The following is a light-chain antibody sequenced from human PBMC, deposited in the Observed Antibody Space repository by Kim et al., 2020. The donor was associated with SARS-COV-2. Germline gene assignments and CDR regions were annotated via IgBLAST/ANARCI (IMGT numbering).Light chain of an antibody. CDR2: QDN. J-gene: IGLJ1*01. CDR1: KLGDKY. CDR3: QAWDSSTHNYV. V-gene: IGLV3-1*01. Sequence: SYELTQPPSVSVSPGQTASITCSGYKLGDKYVSWYQQKPGQSPVVVIYQDNQWPSGIPERFSGSNSGNTATLTISGTQAMDEADYYCQAWDSSTHNYVFGAGNKVTVL.